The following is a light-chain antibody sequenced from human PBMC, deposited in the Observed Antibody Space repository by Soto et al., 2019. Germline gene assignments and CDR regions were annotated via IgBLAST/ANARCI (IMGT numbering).Light chain of an antibody. J-gene: IGKJ1*01. CDR1: QSVGTY. Sequence: EIVLTQSPATLSLSPGERATLSCRASQSVGTYLAWYQQKPGQAPRLLFYDASNRAAGIPVRFSGSVSGTDITLTISSLEPEDFAVYYCQERSNWPPETFGQGTKVDIK. V-gene: IGKV3-11*01. CDR3: QERSNWPPET. CDR2: DAS.